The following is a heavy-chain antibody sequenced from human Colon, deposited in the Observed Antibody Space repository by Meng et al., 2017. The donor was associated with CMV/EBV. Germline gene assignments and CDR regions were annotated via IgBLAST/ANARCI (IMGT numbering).Heavy chain of an antibody. CDR3: ARRVGSGKYYFDS. CDR2: INYSQTI. CDR1: GVSLTGHD. V-gene: IGHV4-34*01. D-gene: IGHD3-10*01. J-gene: IGHJ4*02. Sequence: SAIYGVSLTGHDCSWIRQSPGKGLEWIGEINYSQTINYNPSLKSRVTISADMSKNQCSLKLRSVTAADGAVYYCARRVGSGKYYFDSWSQGSLVTVSS.